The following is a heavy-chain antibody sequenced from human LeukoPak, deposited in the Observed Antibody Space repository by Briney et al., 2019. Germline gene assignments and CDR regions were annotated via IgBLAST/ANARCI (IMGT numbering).Heavy chain of an antibody. CDR1: GFTFSTYW. V-gene: IGHV3-74*01. CDR2: INSDGSST. Sequence: PGGSLRLSCAASGFTFSTYWMHWVRQAPGKGLVWVSRINSDGSSTNYADSVKGRFTISRDNAKNTLYLQMNSLRAEDTAVYYCARPYSSSWHRPFDGMDVWGQGTTVTVSS. J-gene: IGHJ6*02. CDR3: ARPYSSSWHRPFDGMDV. D-gene: IGHD6-13*01.